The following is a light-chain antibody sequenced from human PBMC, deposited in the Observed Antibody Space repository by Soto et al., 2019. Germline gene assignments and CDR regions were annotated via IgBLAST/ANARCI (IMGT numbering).Light chain of an antibody. CDR3: QQYYNGPLT. Sequence: EFVMTQSPATLSVSPGERSTLSCRASQSFSSNVAWYQQKPGQAPRLLIYGTSTRVTGIPARFSGSGSGTEFTLTISSLQSEDFAVYYCQQYYNGPLTFGGGTTVE. CDR2: GTS. CDR1: QSFSSN. V-gene: IGKV3-15*01. J-gene: IGKJ4*01.